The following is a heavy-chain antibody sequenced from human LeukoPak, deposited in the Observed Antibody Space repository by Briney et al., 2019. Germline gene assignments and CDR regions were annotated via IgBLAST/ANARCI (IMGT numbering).Heavy chain of an antibody. J-gene: IGHJ4*02. CDR3: ARLGGRRIFDY. D-gene: IGHD1-14*01. CDR2: IYHSGST. CDR1: GYSISSGYY. V-gene: IGHV4-38-2*01. Sequence: SETLSLTCAVSGYSISSGYYWGWIRQPPGKGLEWIGSIYHSGSTYYNPSLKSRVTISVDTSKNQFSLKLSSVTAADTAVYYCARLGGRRIFDYWGQGTLVTVSS.